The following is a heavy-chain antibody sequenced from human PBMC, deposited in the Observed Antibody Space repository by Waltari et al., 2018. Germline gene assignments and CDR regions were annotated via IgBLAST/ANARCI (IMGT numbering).Heavy chain of an antibody. CDR1: GFTFRSYG. CDR2: IRYDGSNK. V-gene: IGHV3-30*02. J-gene: IGHJ4*02. CDR3: AKDRCGGDCYYFDY. D-gene: IGHD2-21*02. Sequence: QVQLVESGGGVVQPGGSLRVYWAASGFTFRSYGMHWVRQAPGKGLAWVAFIRYDGSNKYYADSVKGRFTISRDNSKNTLYLQMNSLRAEDTAVYYCAKDRCGGDCYYFDYWGQGTLVTVSS.